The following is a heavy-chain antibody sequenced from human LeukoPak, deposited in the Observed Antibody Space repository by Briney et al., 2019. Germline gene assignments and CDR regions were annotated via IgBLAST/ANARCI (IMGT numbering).Heavy chain of an antibody. CDR2: ICVSKGNT. CDR3: VRRGREGIDY. J-gene: IGHJ4*02. CDR1: RDTFSSYA. V-gene: IGHV1-18*01. Sequence: GSAKASPKPSRDTFSSYAITCVSHAPEQGVWRMGCICVSKGNTNYAQTLQGRATMTTDTSTSTAYMELCTLRSDDTAGYYLVRRGREGIDYWGQGTLVTASS. D-gene: IGHD3-10*01.